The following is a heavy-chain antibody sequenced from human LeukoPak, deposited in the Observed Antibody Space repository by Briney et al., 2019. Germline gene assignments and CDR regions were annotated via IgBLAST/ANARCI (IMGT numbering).Heavy chain of an antibody. J-gene: IGHJ4*02. CDR2: IYSGGST. D-gene: IGHD6-19*01. CDR3: ARGESIAVAGLDY. Sequence: GGSLRLSCAASGFTFSSYSMNWVRQAPGKGLEWVSVIYSGGSTYYADSVKGRFTISRDNSKNTLYLQMNSLRAEDTAVYYCARGESIAVAGLDYWGQGTLVTVSS. CDR1: GFTFSSYS. V-gene: IGHV3-66*02.